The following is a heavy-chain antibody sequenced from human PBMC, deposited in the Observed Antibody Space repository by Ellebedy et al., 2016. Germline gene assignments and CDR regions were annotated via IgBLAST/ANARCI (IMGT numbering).Heavy chain of an antibody. CDR3: TRDYYGSGPDLDY. CDR1: GFTFSNNW. D-gene: IGHD3-10*01. CDR2: IKQDRGEK. J-gene: IGHJ4*02. V-gene: IGHV3-7*04. Sequence: GGSLRLSCAASGFTFSNNWMGWVRQAPGKGLEWVANIKQDRGEKYYVDSVKGRFIISRDNAKNSLYLQMNSLSVEYTAVYYCTRDYYGSGPDLDYWGQGTLVTVSS.